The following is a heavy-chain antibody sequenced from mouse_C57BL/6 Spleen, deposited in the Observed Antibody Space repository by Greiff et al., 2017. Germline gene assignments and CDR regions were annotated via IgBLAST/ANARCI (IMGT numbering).Heavy chain of an antibody. Sequence: EVKLMESGPGLVKPSQSLSLTCSVTGYSITSGYYWYWIRQFPGNQLEWMGFISYDGSNNYNPTLKDRISITRDTSKNQFYLKLSSVTSEDTATYYCARDPRSYYIAMYYWGQGTSVTVSS. J-gene: IGHJ4*01. CDR2: ISYDGSN. V-gene: IGHV3-6*01. CDR3: ARDPRSYYIAMYY. CDR1: GYSITSGYY. D-gene: IGHD2-12*01.